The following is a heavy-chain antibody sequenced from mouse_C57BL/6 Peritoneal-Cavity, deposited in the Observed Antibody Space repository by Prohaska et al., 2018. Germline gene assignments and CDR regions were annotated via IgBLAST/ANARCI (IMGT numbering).Heavy chain of an antibody. CDR3: ASDGNLDDYAMDY. CDR2: INPNNGGT. CDR1: GYTFTDYY. D-gene: IGHD2-1*01. J-gene: IGHJ4*01. V-gene: IGHV1-26*01. Sequence: PGASVKISCKASGYTFTDYYMNWVKQSHGKSLEWIGYINPNNGGTSYNQKFKGKATLTVDKSSSTAYMELRSLTSEDSAVYYCASDGNLDDYAMDYWGQGTSVTVSS.